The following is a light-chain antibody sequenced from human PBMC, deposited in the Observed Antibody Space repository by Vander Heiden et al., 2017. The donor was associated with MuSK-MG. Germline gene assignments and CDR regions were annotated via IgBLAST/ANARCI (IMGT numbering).Light chain of an antibody. J-gene: IGLJ3*02. Sequence: QSALTQPPSPSWSIGKSVSISCTGTSGDVGGYNHVSWYQQYPGKVPKLMIYEVDKRPSGVPDRFSGSKSGNTASLTVSGLQAEDEADYYCCSYGGSSSFWVFGGGTKLTAL. CDR3: CSYGGSSSFWV. CDR1: SGDVGGYNH. V-gene: IGLV2-8*01. CDR2: EVD.